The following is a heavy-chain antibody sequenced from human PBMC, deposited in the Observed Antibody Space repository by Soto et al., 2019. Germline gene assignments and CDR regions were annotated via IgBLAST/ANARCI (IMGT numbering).Heavy chain of an antibody. CDR2: ISSSSSYI. D-gene: IGHD6-19*01. J-gene: IGHJ4*02. Sequence: GGSLRLSCAASGFTFSSYSMNWVRQAPGKGLEWISSISSSSSYIYYADSVKGRFTISRDNAKNSLYLQMNSLRAEDTAVYYCARDRAVAGTDDYWGQETLVTVSS. V-gene: IGHV3-21*01. CDR3: ARDRAVAGTDDY. CDR1: GFTFSSYS.